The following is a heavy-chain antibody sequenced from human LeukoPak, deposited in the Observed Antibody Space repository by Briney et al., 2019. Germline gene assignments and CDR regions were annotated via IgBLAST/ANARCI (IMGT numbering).Heavy chain of an antibody. CDR1: GGSISSSRYY. CDR3: ARQEYSSGLWGLDP. J-gene: IGHJ5*02. Sequence: PSETLSLTCTVSGGSISSSRYYWGWIRQPPGKGLEWIGSIYDSGSTYYNPSLKSRVTISVDTSKNQFSLNLSSVTAADAAVYYCARQEYSSGLWGLDPWGQGSLVTVSS. CDR2: IYDSGST. V-gene: IGHV4-39*01. D-gene: IGHD5-18*01.